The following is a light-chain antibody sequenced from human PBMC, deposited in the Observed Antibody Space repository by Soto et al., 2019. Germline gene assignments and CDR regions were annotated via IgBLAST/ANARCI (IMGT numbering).Light chain of an antibody. CDR1: SSDIGGYNY. V-gene: IGLV2-14*01. CDR2: EVR. J-gene: IGLJ2*01. CDR3: SSYTTSSALL. Sequence: QSALTQPASVSGSPGQSITISCTGTSSDIGGYNYVSWYQHHPGKAPKLIIYEVRNRPSGVSNRFSGSKSAYTASLTISGLQAEDEAHYYCSSYTTSSALLFGGGTKLTVL.